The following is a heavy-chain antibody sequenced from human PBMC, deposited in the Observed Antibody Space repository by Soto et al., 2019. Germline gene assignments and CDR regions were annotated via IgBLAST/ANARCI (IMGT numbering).Heavy chain of an antibody. CDR1: GFTFSSYS. V-gene: IGHV3-48*01. Sequence: GGSLRLSCAASGFTFSSYSMNWVRQAPGKGLEWVSYISSSSTIYYADSVKGRFTISRDNSKNTLYLQMNSLRAEDTAVYYCAREGGDILTGYYNYYYYGMDVWGQGTTVTSP. CDR3: AREGGDILTGYYNYYYYGMDV. CDR2: ISSSSTI. J-gene: IGHJ6*02. D-gene: IGHD3-9*01.